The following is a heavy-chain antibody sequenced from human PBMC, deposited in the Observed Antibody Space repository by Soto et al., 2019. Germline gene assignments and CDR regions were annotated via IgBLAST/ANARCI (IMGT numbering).Heavy chain of an antibody. CDR2: ISYDGSNK. Sequence: QVPLVESGGGVVQPGRSLRLSCAASGFTFSSYGMHWVRQAPGKGLEWVAVISYDGSNKYYADSVKGRFTISRDNSKNTLYLQMNSLRAEDTAVYYCAKSYYYYGMDVWGQGTTVTVSS. J-gene: IGHJ6*02. V-gene: IGHV3-30*18. CDR1: GFTFSSYG. CDR3: AKSYYYYGMDV.